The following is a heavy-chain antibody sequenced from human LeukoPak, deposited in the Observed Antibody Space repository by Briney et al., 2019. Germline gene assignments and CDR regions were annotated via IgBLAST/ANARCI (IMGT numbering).Heavy chain of an antibody. Sequence: GGSLRLSCAASGFRFDVYSMNWVRHVPGKGQEWVAGINWDGASTGYGDSMKGRFTISRDNGKNSLYLQMNSLRVEDTAVYYCGRVHCSTTSCYDYYDYYMDVSGKGTTVTVSS. CDR1: GFRFDVYS. D-gene: IGHD2-2*01. CDR3: GRVHCSTTSCYDYYDYYMDV. J-gene: IGHJ6*03. CDR2: INWDGAST. V-gene: IGHV3-20*04.